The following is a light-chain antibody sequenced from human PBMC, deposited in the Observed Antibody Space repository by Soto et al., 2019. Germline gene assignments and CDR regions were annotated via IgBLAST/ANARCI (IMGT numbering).Light chain of an antibody. CDR2: LGS. J-gene: IGKJ1*01. CDR3: MQGLQAPWT. CDR1: QSLLFNNQYYH. V-gene: IGKV2-28*01. Sequence: IVMCQSPLSLVVTAVEPESISCRFSQSLLFNNQYYHLHWYLQKPGQSPQLLMYLGSNRAPGVPARFSGTGSSTDFTLQTSSVEAEDVGFYYCMQGLQAPWTFGQGTKVDIK.